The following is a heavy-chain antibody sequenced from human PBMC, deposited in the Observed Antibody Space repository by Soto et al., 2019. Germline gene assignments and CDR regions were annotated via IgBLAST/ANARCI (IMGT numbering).Heavy chain of an antibody. Sequence: SGPTLVNPTETPTLTCNVSGFSLTTGRMGVSWIRQPPGKALEWLAHIFSDAERSYSRSLQGRLTVSKVGSGSHVVLTMTNMDPVDTGTYFCVRMNAESYSSYYAMDVWGQGTTVTVSS. V-gene: IGHV2-26*01. CDR3: VRMNAESYSSYYAMDV. CDR1: GFSLTTGRMG. CDR2: IFSDAER. J-gene: IGHJ6*02. D-gene: IGHD3-10*01.